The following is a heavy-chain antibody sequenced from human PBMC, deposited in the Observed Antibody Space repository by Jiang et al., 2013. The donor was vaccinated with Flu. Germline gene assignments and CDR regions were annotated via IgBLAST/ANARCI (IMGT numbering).Heavy chain of an antibody. J-gene: IGHJ4*02. V-gene: IGHV2-70*01. CDR3: ARIPSTGYSSGWYYFDY. Sequence: KPTQTLTLTCTFSGFSLSTSGMCVSWIRQPPGKALEWLALIDWDDDKYYSTSLKTRLTISKDTSKNQVVLTMTNMDPVDTATYYCARIPSTGYSSGWYYFDYWGQGTLVTVSS. D-gene: IGHD6-19*01. CDR1: GFSLSTSGMC. CDR2: IDWDDDK.